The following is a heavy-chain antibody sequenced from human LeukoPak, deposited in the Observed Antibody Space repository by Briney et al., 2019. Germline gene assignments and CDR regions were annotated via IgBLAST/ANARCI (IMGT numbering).Heavy chain of an antibody. CDR2: IKSKTDGGTT. CDR1: GFTFSNAW. CDR3: TTDSSLLWFGELRYYYYYGMDV. J-gene: IGHJ6*04. Sequence: GSLRLSRAASGFTFSNAWMSWVRQAPGKGLEWVGRIKSKTDGGTTDYAAPVKGRFTISRDDSKNTLYLQMNSLKTEDTAVYYCTTDSSLLWFGELRYYYYYGMDVWGKGTTVTVSS. V-gene: IGHV3-15*01. D-gene: IGHD3-10*01.